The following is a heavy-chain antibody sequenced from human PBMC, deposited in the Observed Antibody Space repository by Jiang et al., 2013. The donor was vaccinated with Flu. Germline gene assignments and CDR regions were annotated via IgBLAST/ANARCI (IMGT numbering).Heavy chain of an antibody. CDR1: GGPFSGYY. J-gene: IGHJ6*02. Sequence: LKPSETLSLTCAVYGGPFSGYYWSWIRQPPGKGLEWIGEINHSGSTNYNPSLKSRVTISVDTSKNQFSLKLSSVTAADTAVYYCARGLGYSSSSHYGMDVWGQGTTVTVSS. D-gene: IGHD6-6*01. CDR3: ARGLGYSSSSHYGMDV. V-gene: IGHV4-34*01. CDR2: INHSGST.